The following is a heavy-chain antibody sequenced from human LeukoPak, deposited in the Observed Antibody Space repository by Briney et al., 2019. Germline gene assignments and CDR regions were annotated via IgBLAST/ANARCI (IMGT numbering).Heavy chain of an antibody. V-gene: IGHV3-7*01. D-gene: IGHD6-6*01. CDR3: ARALYSSSYDYYYYYMDV. CDR2: IKQDGSEK. CDR1: GFTFSSYW. J-gene: IGHJ6*03. Sequence: GGSLRLSCAASGFTFSSYWMSWVRQAPGKGLEGVANIKQDGSEKYYVDSVKGRFTISRDNAKNSLYLQMNSLRAEDTAVYYCARALYSSSYDYYYYYMDVWGKGTTVTVSS.